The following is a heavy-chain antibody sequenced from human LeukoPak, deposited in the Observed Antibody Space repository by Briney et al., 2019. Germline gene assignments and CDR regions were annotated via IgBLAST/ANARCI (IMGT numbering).Heavy chain of an antibody. CDR3: ARVTYYDFWSGYLYYFDY. J-gene: IGHJ4*02. D-gene: IGHD3-3*01. CDR1: GHTFTNYG. Sequence: GASVKVSCKASGHTFTNYGITWVRQAPGQGLEWMGWISAYNGNTNYAQKLQGRVTMTTDTSTSTAYMELRSLRSDDTAVYYCARVTYYDFWSGYLYYFDYWGQGTLVTVSS. V-gene: IGHV1-18*01. CDR2: ISAYNGNT.